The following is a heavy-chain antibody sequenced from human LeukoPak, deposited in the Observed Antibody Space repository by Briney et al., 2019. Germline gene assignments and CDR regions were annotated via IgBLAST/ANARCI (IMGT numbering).Heavy chain of an antibody. Sequence: GGSLRLSCAASGFTFSSYSMNWARQAPGKGLEWVSSISSSSSYIYYADSVKGRFIISRDNAKNSLYLQMNSLRAEDTAVYYCARDQHYYDSSGYSNWFDPWGQGTLATVSS. CDR2: ISSSSSYI. V-gene: IGHV3-21*01. CDR1: GFTFSSYS. D-gene: IGHD3-22*01. CDR3: ARDQHYYDSSGYSNWFDP. J-gene: IGHJ5*02.